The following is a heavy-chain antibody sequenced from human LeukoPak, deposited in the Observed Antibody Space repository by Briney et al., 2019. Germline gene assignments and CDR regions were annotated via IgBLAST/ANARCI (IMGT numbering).Heavy chain of an antibody. Sequence: PGGSLRLSCAASGFTFEDYVMHWVRQAPGKGLEWVSGITWNSGDIDYADSVKGRFTLPRDNAKKSLFLQMNNLRPEDTAIYYCCALDYWGQGTLVSVSS. CDR3: CALDY. CDR2: ITWNSGDI. J-gene: IGHJ4*02. CDR1: GFTFEDYV. V-gene: IGHV3-9*01.